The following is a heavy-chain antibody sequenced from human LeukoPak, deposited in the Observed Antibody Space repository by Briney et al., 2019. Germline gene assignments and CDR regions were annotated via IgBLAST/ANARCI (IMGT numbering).Heavy chain of an antibody. D-gene: IGHD1-26*01. CDR3: AKTSYSGSYYSNY. Sequence: HPGGSLRLSCAASGFTFSSYAMSWVRQAPGKGLEWVSAISGSGGSTYYADSVKGRFTISRDNSKNTLYLQMNSLRAEDTAVYYCAKTSYSGSYYSNYWGQGTLVTVSS. CDR1: GFTFSSYA. J-gene: IGHJ4*02. V-gene: IGHV3-23*01. CDR2: ISGSGGST.